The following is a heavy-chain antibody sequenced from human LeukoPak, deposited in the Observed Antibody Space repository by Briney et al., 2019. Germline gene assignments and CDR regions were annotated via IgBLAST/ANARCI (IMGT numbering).Heavy chain of an antibody. CDR2: ISWNSGSI. CDR1: GFTFDDYA. J-gene: IGHJ4*02. CDR3: AKDRGIVVVPAAIDY. D-gene: IGHD2-2*01. Sequence: QPGRSLRLSCAASGFTFDDYAMHWVRQAPGKGLEWVSGISWNSGSIGYADSVKGRFTISRDNAKNSLYLQMNSLRAEDTALYYCAKDRGIVVVPAAIDYWGQGTLVTVSS. V-gene: IGHV3-9*01.